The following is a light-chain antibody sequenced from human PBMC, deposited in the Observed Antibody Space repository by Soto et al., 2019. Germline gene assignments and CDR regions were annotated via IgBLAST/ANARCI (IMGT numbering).Light chain of an antibody. V-gene: IGKV3-15*01. CDR2: GAS. CDR3: KQYNNWRT. CDR1: QSVSSD. J-gene: IGKJ1*01. Sequence: EIVMTQSPATLSVSPGERATLSCRASQSVSSDLAWYHQKPGQAPRLLIYGASTRATGIPARFSGSGSGTEFTLTISSLQSEDFAVYYCKQYNNWRTCGQGTKGAIK.